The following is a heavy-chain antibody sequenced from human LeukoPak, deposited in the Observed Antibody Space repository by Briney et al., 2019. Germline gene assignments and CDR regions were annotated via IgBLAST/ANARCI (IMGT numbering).Heavy chain of an antibody. V-gene: IGHV1-69*13. J-gene: IGHJ5*02. CDR1: GGTLSSYA. Sequence: SVKVSCKASGGTLSSYAISWVRQAPGQGLEWMGGIIPIFGTANYAQKFQGRVTITADESTSTAYMELSSLRSEDTAVYYCARDLGYCSGGSCNWFDPWGQGTLVTVSS. CDR2: IIPIFGTA. CDR3: ARDLGYCSGGSCNWFDP. D-gene: IGHD2-15*01.